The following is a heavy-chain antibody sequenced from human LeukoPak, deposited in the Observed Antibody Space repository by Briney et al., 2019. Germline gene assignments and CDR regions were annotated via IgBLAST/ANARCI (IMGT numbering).Heavy chain of an antibody. Sequence: ASVKVPCKASGYTFTSYGISWVRQAAGQGLEWMGWISAYNGNTNYAQKLQGRVTMTTDTPTSTAYMELRSLRSDDTAVYYCARDVVRYNRNSGGYWGQGTLVTVSS. D-gene: IGHD1-14*01. CDR1: GYTFTSYG. J-gene: IGHJ4*02. V-gene: IGHV1-18*01. CDR3: ARDVVRYNRNSGGY. CDR2: ISAYNGNT.